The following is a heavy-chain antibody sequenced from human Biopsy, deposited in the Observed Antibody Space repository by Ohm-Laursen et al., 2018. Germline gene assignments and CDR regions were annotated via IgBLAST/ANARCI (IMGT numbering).Heavy chain of an antibody. CDR2: IYNTGST. J-gene: IGHJ3*02. V-gene: IGHV4-4*07. D-gene: IGHD3-22*01. CDR3: ARDLPYYENSGYGAFDM. Sequence: SETLSLTWTVSGGFISTYYWNWIRQPAGKALEWIGRIYNTGSTNYNPSLQSRVTMSVDTSKNQFSLKMSSVTAADTAVYYCARDLPYYENSGYGAFDMWGQGTMVTVS. CDR1: GGFISTYY.